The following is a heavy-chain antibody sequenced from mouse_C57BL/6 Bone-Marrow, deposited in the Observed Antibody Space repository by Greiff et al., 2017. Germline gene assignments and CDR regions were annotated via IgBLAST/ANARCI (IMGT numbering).Heavy chain of an antibody. CDR3: AKDYGSSYLAWFAY. J-gene: IGHJ3*01. D-gene: IGHD1-1*01. V-gene: IGHV1-72*01. CDR2: IDPNSGGT. Sequence: VQLQQPGAELEKPGASVKLSCKASGYTFTSYWMHWVKQRPGRGLEWIGRIDPNSGGTKYNEKFKSKATLTVDKPSSTAYMQLSSLTSEDSAVYYCAKDYGSSYLAWFAYWGQGTLVTVSA. CDR1: GYTFTSYW.